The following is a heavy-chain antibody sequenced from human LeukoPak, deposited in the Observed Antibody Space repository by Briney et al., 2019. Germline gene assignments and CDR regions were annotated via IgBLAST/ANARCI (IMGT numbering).Heavy chain of an antibody. CDR1: GYTFTGYY. Sequence: ASVKVSCKASGYTFTGYYMHWVRQAPGQGLEWMGWINPNSGGTNYAQKFQGRVTMTRDTSISTAYMELSRLRSDNTAVYYCARDRTRTGYSSGWYHDYWGQGTLVTVSS. CDR2: INPNSGGT. D-gene: IGHD6-19*01. CDR3: ARDRTRTGYSSGWYHDY. V-gene: IGHV1-2*02. J-gene: IGHJ4*02.